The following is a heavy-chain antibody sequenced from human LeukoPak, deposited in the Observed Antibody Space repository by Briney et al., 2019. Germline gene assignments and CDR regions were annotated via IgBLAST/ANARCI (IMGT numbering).Heavy chain of an antibody. D-gene: IGHD2-21*02. CDR2: ISAYNGNT. J-gene: IGHJ4*02. V-gene: IGHV1-18*01. Sequence: ASVKVSCKASGYAFTSYGISWVRQAPGQGLEWMGWISAYNGNTNYAQKLQGRVTMTTDTSTSTAYMELRSLRSDDTAVHYCARVHIVVVTAIGFDYWSQGTLVTVSS. CDR1: GYAFTSYG. CDR3: ARVHIVVVTAIGFDY.